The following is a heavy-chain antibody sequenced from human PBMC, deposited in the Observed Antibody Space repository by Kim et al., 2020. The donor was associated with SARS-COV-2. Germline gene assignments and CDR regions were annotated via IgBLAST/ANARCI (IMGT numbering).Heavy chain of an antibody. D-gene: IGHD3-9*01. V-gene: IGHV3-21*01. CDR3: ARDKNYDILTVPEY. Sequence: ADSVKGRFTISRDNAKNSLYLQMNSLRAEDTAVYYCARDKNYDILTVPEYWGQGTLVTVSS. J-gene: IGHJ4*02.